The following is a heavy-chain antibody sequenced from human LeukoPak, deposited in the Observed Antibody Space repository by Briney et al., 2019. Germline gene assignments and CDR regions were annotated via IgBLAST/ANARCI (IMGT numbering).Heavy chain of an antibody. Sequence: GGSLRLSCAASGFTFDDYAMHWVRQAPGKGLEWVSLISGDGGSTYYADSVKGRFTISRDNSKNSLYLQMNSLRTEDTALYYCAKIYDSSGPDDAFDIWGQGTMVTVSS. CDR3: AKIYDSSGPDDAFDI. V-gene: IGHV3-43*02. CDR2: ISGDGGST. D-gene: IGHD3-22*01. CDR1: GFTFDDYA. J-gene: IGHJ3*02.